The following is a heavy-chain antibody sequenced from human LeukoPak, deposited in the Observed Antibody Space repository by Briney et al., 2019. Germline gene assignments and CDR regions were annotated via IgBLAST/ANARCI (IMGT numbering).Heavy chain of an antibody. D-gene: IGHD6-19*01. CDR1: GFAFSSYS. J-gene: IGHJ4*02. Sequence: KAGGSLRLSCAASGFAFSSYSMNWVRQTPGKGLEWVSSISSSSNSIYYADSVKGRFTISRDNAKNSLYLQMNSLRAEDTAMYYCARDIYSSGWYYFDYWGQGALVTVSS. CDR2: ISSSSNSI. CDR3: ARDIYSSGWYYFDY. V-gene: IGHV3-21*01.